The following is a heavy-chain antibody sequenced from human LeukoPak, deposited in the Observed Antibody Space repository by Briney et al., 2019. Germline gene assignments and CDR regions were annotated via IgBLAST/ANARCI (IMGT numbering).Heavy chain of an antibody. CDR1: GFTFSNYA. D-gene: IGHD6-13*01. V-gene: IGHV3-23*01. Sequence: GESLRLSCAASGFTFSNYAMSWVRQAPGKEPEWVSGISDDGTNKYYADSLKGRVTISRDNSKNTVHLQMDSLRDDDTAVYYCASEDLIAAAGSDAFDIWGQGTMVTVSS. J-gene: IGHJ3*02. CDR2: ISDDGTNK. CDR3: ASEDLIAAAGSDAFDI.